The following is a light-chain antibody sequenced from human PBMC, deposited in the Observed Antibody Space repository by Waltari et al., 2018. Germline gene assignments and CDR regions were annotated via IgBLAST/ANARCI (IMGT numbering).Light chain of an antibody. Sequence: VVLTQSPATLSVSPGESAIITCRASQSVSSNLAWYQQKPGKAPRLLIYDASTRATSIPAKSRGSGSETEFTLTINSLQSEDSATYYCQQYNRWPPITFGQGTRLEIK. V-gene: IGKV3-15*01. CDR2: DAS. CDR1: QSVSSN. J-gene: IGKJ5*01. CDR3: QQYNRWPPIT.